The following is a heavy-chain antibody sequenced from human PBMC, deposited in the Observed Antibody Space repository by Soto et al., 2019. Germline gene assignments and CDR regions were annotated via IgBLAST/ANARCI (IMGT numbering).Heavy chain of an antibody. D-gene: IGHD2-2*01. Sequence: ASVKVSCKVSGYTLTELSMHWVRQAPGKGLEWMGGFDPEDGETIYAQKFQGRVTMTEDTSTDTAYMELSSLRSEDTAVYYCATPTKSSTSLYYYYGMDVWGQGTTVTVS. V-gene: IGHV1-24*01. J-gene: IGHJ6*02. CDR2: FDPEDGET. CDR1: GYTLTELS. CDR3: ATPTKSSTSLYYYYGMDV.